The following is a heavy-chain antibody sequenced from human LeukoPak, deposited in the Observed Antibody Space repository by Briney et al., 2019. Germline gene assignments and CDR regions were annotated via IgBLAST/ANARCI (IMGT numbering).Heavy chain of an antibody. Sequence: PGGSLRLSCAASGFTFSNYAMTWVRQAPGKGLEWVSLISGDSHSTFYADSVKGRFTISRDNSKNSLYLQMNSLRNDDTALYYCARDTEGYIYGYYYYGMDVWGQGTTVTVSS. CDR3: ARDTEGYIYGYYYYGMDV. CDR2: ISGDSHST. D-gene: IGHD5-18*01. J-gene: IGHJ6*02. V-gene: IGHV3-43*02. CDR1: GFTFSNYA.